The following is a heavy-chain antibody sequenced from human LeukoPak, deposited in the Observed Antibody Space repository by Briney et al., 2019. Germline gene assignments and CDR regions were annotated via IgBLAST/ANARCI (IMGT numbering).Heavy chain of an antibody. CDR2: ISSSGSTI. CDR1: GFTFSTYE. CDR3: ARESTGGYNFDY. J-gene: IGHJ4*02. Sequence: GGSLRLSCAASGFTFSTYEMIWVRQAPGKGLEWVSYISSSGSTIYYADSVKGRFTISRDNGKTSLYLQMNSLRAEDTAVYYCARESTGGYNFDYWGQGTLVTVSS. V-gene: IGHV3-48*03. D-gene: IGHD5-24*01.